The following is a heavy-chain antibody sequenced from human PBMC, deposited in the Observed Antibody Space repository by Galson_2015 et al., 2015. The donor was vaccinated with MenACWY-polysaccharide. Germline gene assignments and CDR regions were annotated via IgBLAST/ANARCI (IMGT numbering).Heavy chain of an antibody. CDR3: AKGGHKWGFGQFEY. CDR1: GFTFSSYA. V-gene: IGHV3-23*01. D-gene: IGHD1-26*01. Sequence: SLRLSCAASGFTFSSYAMSWVRQAPGKGLEWVSGISGSGGSTYFADSVKGRFTISRDNSKNMLYLQMNSLRAEDTAVYYCAKGGHKWGFGQFEYWGQGTLVTVSS. J-gene: IGHJ4*02. CDR2: ISGSGGST.